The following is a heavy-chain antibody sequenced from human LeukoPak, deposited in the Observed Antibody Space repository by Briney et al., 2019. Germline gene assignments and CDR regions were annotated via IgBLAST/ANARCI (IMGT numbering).Heavy chain of an antibody. D-gene: IGHD5-12*01. CDR3: ARSYGGYVFDY. CDR2: ISSSSSYT. Sequence: KPGGSLRLSCAGSGFTFSSYNMNWVRQAPGKGLEWVSYISSSSSYTNYADSVKGRFTISRDNAKNSLYLQMNSLRAEDTAVYYCARSYGGYVFDYWGRGTLVTVSS. V-gene: IGHV3-21*05. CDR1: GFTFSSYN. J-gene: IGHJ4*02.